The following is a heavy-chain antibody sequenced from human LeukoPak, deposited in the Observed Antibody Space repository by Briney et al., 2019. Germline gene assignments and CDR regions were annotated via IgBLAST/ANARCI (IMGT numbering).Heavy chain of an antibody. D-gene: IGHD3-3*01. CDR1: GYTFTSYG. V-gene: IGHV1-18*01. CDR3: ARSVHLRFLEWFPFDP. Sequence: ASVTVSCTASGYTFTSYGISWVRQAPGQGLEWMGWISAYNGNTNYAQKLQGRVTMTTDTSTSTAYMEPRSLRSDDTAVYYCARSVHLRFLEWFPFDPWGQGTLVTVSS. CDR2: ISAYNGNT. J-gene: IGHJ5*02.